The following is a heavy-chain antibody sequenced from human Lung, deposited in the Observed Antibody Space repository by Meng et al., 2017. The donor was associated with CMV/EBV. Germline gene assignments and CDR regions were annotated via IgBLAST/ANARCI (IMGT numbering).Heavy chain of an antibody. Sequence: PSDAQTPPHSVSLEAILSGRLYVICISQHPRKGLEWIGSMNYSGNTYNNPSRQSRVTRFVETSKNRFSLMLASGTATDTAVYYCAWRGGCSGRDCWGQGTLVTVSS. CDR1: LEAILSGRLY. D-gene: IGHD3-10*02. V-gene: IGHV4-39*01. J-gene: IGHJ4*02. CDR3: AWRGGCSGRDC. CDR2: MNYSGNT.